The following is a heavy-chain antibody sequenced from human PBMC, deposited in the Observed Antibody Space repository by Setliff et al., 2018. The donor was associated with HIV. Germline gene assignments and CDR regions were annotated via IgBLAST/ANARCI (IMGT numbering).Heavy chain of an antibody. J-gene: IGHJ4*02. CDR1: GYSISSGYY. CDR3: VRGPQWLVQKGRVYYFDY. Sequence: PSETLSLTCTVSGYSISSGYYWGWIRQPPGKGLEWIGSIYHSGITYYNSSLKSRVTISVDTSKNQFSLNRTSVTAADTAVYYCVRGPQWLVQKGRVYYFDYWGQGALVTVSS. CDR2: IYHSGIT. V-gene: IGHV4-38-2*02. D-gene: IGHD6-19*01.